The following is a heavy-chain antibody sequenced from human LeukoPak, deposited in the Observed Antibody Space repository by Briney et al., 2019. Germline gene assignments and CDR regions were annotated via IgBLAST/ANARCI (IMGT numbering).Heavy chain of an antibody. J-gene: IGHJ3*01. D-gene: IGHD3-3*01. CDR3: AKDRRFLEWKDAFDV. CDR2: ISSTGGST. V-gene: IGHV3-23*01. CDR1: GFTFSSYA. Sequence: GGSLRLSCAASGFTFSSYAMTWVRQAPGKGLEWVSGISSTGGSTYYTDSVKGRFAISRDNSKNTVYLQMNGLRADDTAVYYCAKDRRFLEWKDAFDVWGQGTMATVSS.